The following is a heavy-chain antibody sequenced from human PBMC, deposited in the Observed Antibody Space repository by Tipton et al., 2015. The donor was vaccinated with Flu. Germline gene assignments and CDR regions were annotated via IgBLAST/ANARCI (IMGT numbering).Heavy chain of an antibody. CDR2: IYPGDSDT. V-gene: IGHV5-51*01. CDR1: GYIFSNFW. D-gene: IGHD3-10*01. Sequence: MQLVQSGAEVKKPGESLKISCKGSGYIFSNFWIGWVRQVPGKGLEWMGIIYPGDSDTRYSPSFQGRVTISADKSISTASLQWSSLRASDTAMYYCARAESPYGSVDYWGQGPLVTVSS. CDR3: ARAESPYGSVDY. J-gene: IGHJ4*02.